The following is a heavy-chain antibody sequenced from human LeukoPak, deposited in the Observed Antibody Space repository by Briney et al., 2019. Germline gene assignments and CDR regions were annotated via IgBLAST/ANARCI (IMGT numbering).Heavy chain of an antibody. CDR2: ISGSGGST. CDR3: ARFCTGGVCSKGFDY. V-gene: IGHV3-23*01. Sequence: GGSLRLSCAASGFTFSSYAMSWVRQAPGKGLEWVSAISGSGGSTYYADSVKGRFTNSRDSSKNTVFLQMNSLRVEDTAIYYCARFCTGGVCSKGFDYWGRGTLVTVSS. D-gene: IGHD2-8*02. CDR1: GFTFSSYA. J-gene: IGHJ4*02.